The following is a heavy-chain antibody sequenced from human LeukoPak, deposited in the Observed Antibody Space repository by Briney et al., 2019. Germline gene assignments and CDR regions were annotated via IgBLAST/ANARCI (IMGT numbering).Heavy chain of an antibody. V-gene: IGHV3-53*01. Sequence: GGSLRLSCAASGFTVSSNYMSWVRQAPGKGLEWVSVVYSAGSTYYADSVQGRFTLSRDDSTNTLHLQMNSLRADDTAVYYCTRDWPALHDWGQGTLVTVSS. CDR3: TRDWPALHD. CDR2: VYSAGST. CDR1: GFTVSSNY. J-gene: IGHJ4*02.